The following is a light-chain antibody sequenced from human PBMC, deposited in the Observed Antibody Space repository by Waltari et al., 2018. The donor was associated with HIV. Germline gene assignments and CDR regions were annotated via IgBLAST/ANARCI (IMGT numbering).Light chain of an antibody. Sequence: QSALTQPASVSGSPGQSITISCTGTSSDVGGYNHVSCYQQHPGKAPKLMIYEVSNRPSGVSNRFSGSKSGNTASLTISGLQAEDEADYYCSSYTSSSTSVVFGGGTKLTVL. CDR2: EVS. J-gene: IGLJ2*01. CDR3: SSYTSSSTSVV. CDR1: SSDVGGYNH. V-gene: IGLV2-14*01.